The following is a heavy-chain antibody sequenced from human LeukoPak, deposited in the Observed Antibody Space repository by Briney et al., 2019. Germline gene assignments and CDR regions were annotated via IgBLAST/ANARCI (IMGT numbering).Heavy chain of an antibody. CDR3: ARGERGQLVRRYYYYMDV. CDR2: INHSGST. D-gene: IGHD6-13*01. V-gene: IGHV4-34*01. CDR1: GGSFSGYY. Sequence: SETLSLTCAVYGGSFSGYYWSWIRQPPGKGLEWIGEINHSGSTNYNPSLKSRVTISVDTSKNQFSLKLSSVTAADTAVYYCARGERGQLVRRYYYYMDVWGKGTTVTVSS. J-gene: IGHJ6*03.